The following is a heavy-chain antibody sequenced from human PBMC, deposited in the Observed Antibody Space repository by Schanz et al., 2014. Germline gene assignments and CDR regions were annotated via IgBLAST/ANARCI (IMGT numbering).Heavy chain of an antibody. Sequence: EVQLVESGGGLVQPGGSLRLSCAASGFTFRVFAMNWVRQAPGKGLEWVSIITGSGATYYADSVKGRFTISRDNSKNTLYLQINNLRAEDTAVYYCAYYDVLTGFDYWGQGTQVTVSS. D-gene: IGHD3-9*01. V-gene: IGHV3-23*04. CDR2: ITGSGAT. CDR1: GFTFRVFA. J-gene: IGHJ4*02. CDR3: AYYDVLTGFDY.